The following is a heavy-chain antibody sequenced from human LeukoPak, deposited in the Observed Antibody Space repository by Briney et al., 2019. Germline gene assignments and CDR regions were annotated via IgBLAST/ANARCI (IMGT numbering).Heavy chain of an antibody. V-gene: IGHV4-59*12. CDR2: IYYSGTT. CDR1: GGSISSYY. D-gene: IGHD4-23*01. CDR3: ARVCPYGGNSEDAFDI. Sequence: PSETLSLTCTVSGGSISSYYWSWIRQPPGKGLEWIGYIYYSGTTNCNPSLKSRVTISVDTSKNQFSLKLSSVTAADTAVYYCARVCPYGGNSEDAFDIWGQGTMVTVSS. J-gene: IGHJ3*02.